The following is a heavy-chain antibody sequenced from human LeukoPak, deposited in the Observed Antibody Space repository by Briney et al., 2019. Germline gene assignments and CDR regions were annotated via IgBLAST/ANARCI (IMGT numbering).Heavy chain of an antibody. CDR2: IYPGDSDA. D-gene: IGHD6-13*01. CDR3: ARHGTIADPFDY. CDR1: GFSFTTSW. Sequence: GESLKISCETSGFSFTTSWIGWVRQMPGKGLEWMGIIYPGDSDARVSPSFRGQVTISADRSINTAYLQWTSLKASDTAMYYCARHGTIADPFDYWGLGTLVTVSP. J-gene: IGHJ4*02. V-gene: IGHV5-51*01.